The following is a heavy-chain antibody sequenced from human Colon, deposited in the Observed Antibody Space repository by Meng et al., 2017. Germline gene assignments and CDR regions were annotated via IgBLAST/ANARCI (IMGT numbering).Heavy chain of an antibody. CDR1: GDSVSSNTAA. CDR2: TYYRSKWYN. CDR3: ARDHGYSYGLPLDY. Sequence: QVQLQQSGPGLVKHSQTLPPTCVISGDSVSSNTAAWNWIRQSPSRGLEWLGRTYYRSKWYNEYAVSVKSRMTFNADTSKNQVSLQVNSVTPEDTAVYYCARDHGYSYGLPLDYWGQGILVTVSS. V-gene: IGHV6-1*01. D-gene: IGHD5-18*01. J-gene: IGHJ4*02.